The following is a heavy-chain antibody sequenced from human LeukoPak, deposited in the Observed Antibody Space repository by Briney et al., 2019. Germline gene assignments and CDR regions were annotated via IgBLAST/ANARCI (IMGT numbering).Heavy chain of an antibody. D-gene: IGHD5-24*01. Sequence: PGGSLRLSCAASGFTFSSYGMHWVRQAPGKGLEGVAVIWYLGTNKYYADSVKGRFNISRDNSKNTLYLQMNSLSAEDTAVYYCARRDGYDFDYWGQGTLVTVS. CDR3: ARRDGYDFDY. V-gene: IGHV3-33*01. CDR2: IWYLGTNK. CDR1: GFTFSSYG. J-gene: IGHJ4*02.